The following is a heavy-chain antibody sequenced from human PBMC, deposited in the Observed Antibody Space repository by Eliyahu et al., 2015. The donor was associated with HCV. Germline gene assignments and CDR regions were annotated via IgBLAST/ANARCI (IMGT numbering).Heavy chain of an antibody. V-gene: IGHV4-61*02. CDR2: IYTGGST. D-gene: IGHD3-10*02. J-gene: IGHJ4*02. Sequence: QVQLQXSGPGLVKPSQTLSLXCXVSGGSISSGSYYWSWIRQPAGKGLEWIGRIYTGGSTNYNPSLKSRLTISVDTSRNQFSLKLSSVTAADTAVYYCARGYYGRGDYWGQXTLVTVSS. CDR1: GGSISSGSYY. CDR3: ARGYYGRGDY.